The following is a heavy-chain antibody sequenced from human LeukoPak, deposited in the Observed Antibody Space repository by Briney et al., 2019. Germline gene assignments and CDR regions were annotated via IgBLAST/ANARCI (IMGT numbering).Heavy chain of an antibody. CDR3: ARVPVGYQGYSSAWYTDY. CDR2: IISSSSRI. J-gene: IGHJ4*02. V-gene: IGHV3-21*01. D-gene: IGHD6-19*01. Sequence: GGSLRLSCAASGLTFSSYTMMWVRQAPGKGLEYVSSIISSSSRIFYADSVRGRFTISRDNAKNSLYLQMNSLRAEDTAVYYCARVPVGYQGYSSAWYTDYWGQGTLVSVSS. CDR1: GLTFSSYT.